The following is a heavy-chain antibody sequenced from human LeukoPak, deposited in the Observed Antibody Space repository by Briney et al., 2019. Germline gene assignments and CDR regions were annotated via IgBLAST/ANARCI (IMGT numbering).Heavy chain of an antibody. D-gene: IGHD3-3*01. J-gene: IGHJ2*01. Sequence: SETLSLTCTVSGGSISSSSYYWGWVRQPPGKGLEWIGNIYYSGSTFYNPSLKSRVTISVDRSKNHFSLKLSSVTAADTAVYYCARQRGGGYWYFDLWGRGTLVTVSS. CDR2: IYYSGST. CDR3: ARQRGGGYWYFDL. CDR1: GGSISSSSYY. V-gene: IGHV4-39*01.